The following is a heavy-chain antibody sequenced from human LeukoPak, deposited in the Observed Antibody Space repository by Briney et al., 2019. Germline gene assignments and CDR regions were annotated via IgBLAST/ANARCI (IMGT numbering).Heavy chain of an antibody. CDR3: ARGGGYCSSTSCYPRLFDY. CDR2: IKQDGSEK. D-gene: IGHD2-2*01. J-gene: IGHJ4*02. Sequence: GGSLRLSCAASGFTFSSYWTSWVRQAPGKGLEWVANIKQDGSEKYYVDSVKGRFTISRDNAKNSLYLQMNSLRAEDTAVYYCARGGGYCSSTSCYPRLFDYWGQGTLVTVSS. V-gene: IGHV3-7*01. CDR1: GFTFSSYW.